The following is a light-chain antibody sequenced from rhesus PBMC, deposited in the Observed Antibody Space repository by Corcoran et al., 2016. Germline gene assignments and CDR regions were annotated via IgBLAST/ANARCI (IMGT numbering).Light chain of an antibody. Sequence: QSAPTQPPSVSGSPGQSVTISCTGTSSDIGGYNYVSWYQQHPGKAPKLMIYGVSNRPSGVSDRFSGSKSGNTASLTISGLQDEEEADYYCCSYTTSSTFIFGAGTRLTVL. CDR3: CSYTTSSTFI. CDR1: SSDIGGYNY. CDR2: GVS. J-gene: IGLJ1*01. V-gene: IGLV2S7*01.